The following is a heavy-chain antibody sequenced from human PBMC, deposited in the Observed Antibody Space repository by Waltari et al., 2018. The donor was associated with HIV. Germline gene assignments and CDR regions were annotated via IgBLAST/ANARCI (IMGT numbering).Heavy chain of an antibody. J-gene: IGHJ4*02. CDR2: IYIDYTS. D-gene: IGHD2-8*02. CDR1: SSSVSNTY. V-gene: IGHV3-53*02. Sequence: EAQFVETGGTVIRPGGSLRLSCSPLSSSVSNTYVTLLRLAPDRGLEWVSTIYIDYTSHYAESVKGRFIISRDKFTNSIHLLLNFLLFGDTATYLCAKGVRYYTEWGQGTRVTVSS. CDR3: AKGVRYYTE.